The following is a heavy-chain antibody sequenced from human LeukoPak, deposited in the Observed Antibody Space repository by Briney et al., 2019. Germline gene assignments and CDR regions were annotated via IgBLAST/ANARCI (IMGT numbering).Heavy chain of an antibody. CDR1: GGSISSSSYY. V-gene: IGHV4-39*07. CDR3: ARDGPGGPDY. D-gene: IGHD6-25*01. Sequence: PSETLSLTCTVSGGSISSSSYYWGWIRQPPGKGLEWIGSIYHSGSTNYNPSLKSRVTISVDTSKNQFSLKLSSVTAADTAVYYCARDGPGGPDYWGQGTLVTVSS. J-gene: IGHJ4*02. CDR2: IYHSGST.